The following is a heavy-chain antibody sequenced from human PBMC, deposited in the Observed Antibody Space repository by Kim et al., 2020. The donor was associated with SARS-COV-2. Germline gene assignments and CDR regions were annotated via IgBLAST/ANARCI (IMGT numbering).Heavy chain of an antibody. CDR3: ARVSSGYYYGYFDY. CDR2: ISYDGSNK. CDR1: GFTFSSYA. V-gene: IGHV3-30-3*01. D-gene: IGHD3-22*01. J-gene: IGHJ4*02. Sequence: GGSLGLSCAASGFTFSSYAMHWVRQAPGKGLEWVAVISYDGSNKYYADSVKGRFTISRDNSKNTLYLQMNSLRAEDTAVYYCARVSSGYYYGYFDYWGQGTLVTVSS.